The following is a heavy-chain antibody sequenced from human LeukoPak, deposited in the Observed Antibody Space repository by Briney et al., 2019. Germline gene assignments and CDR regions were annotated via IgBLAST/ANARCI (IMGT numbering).Heavy chain of an antibody. D-gene: IGHD1-26*01. Sequence: GGSLRLSCAASGFTVSSNYMSWVRQAPGKGLVWVSRIYVDGRTTNYADSVKGRFTISRDNSKNTLYLQMNSLRAEDTAVYYCARGRVRSGSHILDYWGQGTLVTVSS. J-gene: IGHJ4*02. CDR2: IYVDGRTT. CDR3: ARGRVRSGSHILDY. V-gene: IGHV3-53*05. CDR1: GFTVSSNY.